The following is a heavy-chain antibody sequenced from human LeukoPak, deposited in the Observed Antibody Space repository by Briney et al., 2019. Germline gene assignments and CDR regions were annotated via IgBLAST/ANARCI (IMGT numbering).Heavy chain of an antibody. CDR3: ARDHDSSGWYGVWYFDL. Sequence: GGSLRLSCAASGFTFSSYSMNWVRQAPGKGLEWVSSISSSSSYIYYADSVKGRFTISRDNAKNSLYLQMNSLRAEDTAVYYCARDHDSSGWYGVWYFDLWGRGILVTVSS. CDR1: GFTFSSYS. D-gene: IGHD6-19*01. CDR2: ISSSSSYI. V-gene: IGHV3-21*01. J-gene: IGHJ2*01.